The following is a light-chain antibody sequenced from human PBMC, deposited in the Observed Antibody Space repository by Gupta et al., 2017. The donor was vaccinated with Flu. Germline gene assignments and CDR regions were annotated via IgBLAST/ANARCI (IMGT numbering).Light chain of an antibody. J-gene: IGKJ3*01. CDR1: QSVLSSSNNKNY. CDR2: WAS. CDR3: QQFYSSST. Sequence: DIVMTQSPDSLAVSLGGRATINCTSSQSVLSSSNNKNYLTWYQQKPGQPPKLLIYWASTRESGVPDRFTGSGSGKDFTLTISSLQAEDVAVYYCQQFYSSSTFGPGTKVDIK. V-gene: IGKV4-1*01.